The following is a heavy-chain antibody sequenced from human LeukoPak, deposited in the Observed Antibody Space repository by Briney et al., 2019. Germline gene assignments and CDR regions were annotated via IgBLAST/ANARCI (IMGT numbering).Heavy chain of an antibody. D-gene: IGHD6-13*01. J-gene: IGHJ4*02. CDR1: GGSFSGYY. CDR2: INHSGST. V-gene: IGHV4-34*01. Sequence: PSETLSLTCAVSGGSFSGYYWSWIRQPPGKGLEWIGEINHSGSTNYNPSLKSRVTISVDTSKNQFSLKLSAVTAADTAVYYCALAAAGTSDYWGQGTLVTVSS. CDR3: ALAAAGTSDY.